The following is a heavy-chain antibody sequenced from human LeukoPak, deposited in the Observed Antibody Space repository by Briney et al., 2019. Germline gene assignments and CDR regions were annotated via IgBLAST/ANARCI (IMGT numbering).Heavy chain of an antibody. CDR1: GFTFSTYR. CDR2: IKQDGSER. CDR3: ARVRSPLDFDY. D-gene: IGHD2-2*03. Sequence: PGGSLRLSCAASGFTFSTYRMSWVRQAPGKGLEWVANIKQDGSERYYVDSVKGRFTISRDNAKNSLYLQMNNLRAEDTAVYYCARVRSPLDFDYWGQGTLVTVSS. J-gene: IGHJ4*02. V-gene: IGHV3-7*01.